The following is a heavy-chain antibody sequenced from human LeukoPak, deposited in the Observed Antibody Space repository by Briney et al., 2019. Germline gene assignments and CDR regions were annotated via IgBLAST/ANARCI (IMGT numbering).Heavy chain of an antibody. Sequence: GGSLRLSCAASGFTFSSYDMHWVRQTPGKGLEWVSAIGTGGDTYYPDSVKGRFTISRENAENSLYLQMNSLRAGDTAVYYCARDVVVGATFGWFDPWGQGTLVTVSS. J-gene: IGHJ5*02. CDR3: ARDVVVGATFGWFDP. V-gene: IGHV3-13*04. D-gene: IGHD1-26*01. CDR1: GFTFSSYD. CDR2: IGTGGDT.